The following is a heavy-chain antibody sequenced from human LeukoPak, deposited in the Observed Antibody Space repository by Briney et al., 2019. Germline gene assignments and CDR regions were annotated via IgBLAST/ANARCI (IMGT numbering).Heavy chain of an antibody. CDR1: GGSISSYY. V-gene: IGHV3-11*04. CDR2: ITSGGTTM. Sequence: LSLTCTVSGGSISSYYWSWIRQAPGKGLEWISYITSGGTTMYYADSVKGRFTVSRDNAKNSLHLQMNSLRAEDTAVYYCVREVYFYDDSAMEGGFDIWGHGTVVTVSS. D-gene: IGHD3-22*01. J-gene: IGHJ3*02. CDR3: VREVYFYDDSAMEGGFDI.